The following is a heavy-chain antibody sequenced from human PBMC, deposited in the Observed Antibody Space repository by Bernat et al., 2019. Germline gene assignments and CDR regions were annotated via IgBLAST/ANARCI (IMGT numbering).Heavy chain of an antibody. CDR1: GGSISSGSYY. D-gene: IGHD3-22*01. V-gene: IGHV4-61*02. Sequence: QVQLQESGPGLVKPSQTLSLTCTVSGGSISSGSYYWSWIRQPAGKGLEWIGRIYTSGSTNYNPSLKSRVTISVDTSKNQFSLKLSSVTAADTAVYYCARDRAMYYYDSRGYSNDAFDIWGQGTMVTVPS. CDR2: IYTSGST. CDR3: ARDRAMYYYDSRGYSNDAFDI. J-gene: IGHJ3*02.